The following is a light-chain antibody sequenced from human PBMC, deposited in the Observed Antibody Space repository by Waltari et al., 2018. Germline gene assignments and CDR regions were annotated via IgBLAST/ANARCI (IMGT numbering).Light chain of an antibody. CDR2: DDS. V-gene: IGLV3-21*02. J-gene: IGLJ3*02. Sequence: SYVLTQPPSVSVAPGQTARITCGGNNIGSKSVHWYQQKPGQAPVLVVYDDSDRPSGISERFSGSNAGNTATLTISRFEAGDEADYYCQVWDSSSDHWVFGGGTKLTVL. CDR1: NIGSKS. CDR3: QVWDSSSDHWV.